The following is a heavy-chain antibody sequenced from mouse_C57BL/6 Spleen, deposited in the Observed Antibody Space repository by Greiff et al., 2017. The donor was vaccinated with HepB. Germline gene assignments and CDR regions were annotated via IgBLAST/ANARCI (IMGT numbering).Heavy chain of an antibody. J-gene: IGHJ3*01. CDR2: INPGSGGT. V-gene: IGHV1-54*01. CDR3: ARSLYYSNPFAY. CDR1: GYAFTNYL. D-gene: IGHD2-5*01. Sequence: QVQLQQSGAELVRPGTSVKVSCKASGYAFTNYLIEWVKQRPGQGLEWIGVINPGSGGTNYNEKFKGKATLTADKSSSTAYMQLSSLTSEDSAVYFCARSLYYSNPFAYWGQGTLVTVSA.